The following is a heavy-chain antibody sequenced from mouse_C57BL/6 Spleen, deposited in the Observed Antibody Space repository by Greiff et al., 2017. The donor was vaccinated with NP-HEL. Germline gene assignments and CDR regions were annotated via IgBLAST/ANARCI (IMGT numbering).Heavy chain of an antibody. J-gene: IGHJ3*01. CDR2: IYPGDGDT. V-gene: IGHV1-80*01. CDR3: ARPGSSPWFAY. D-gene: IGHD1-1*01. CDR1: GYAFSSYW. Sequence: VQLQQSGAELVKPGASVKISCIASGYAFSSYWMNWVKQRPGKGLEWIGQIYPGDGDTNYNGKFKGKATLTADKSSSTAYMQLSSLTSEDSAVYFCARPGSSPWFAYWGQGTLVTVSA.